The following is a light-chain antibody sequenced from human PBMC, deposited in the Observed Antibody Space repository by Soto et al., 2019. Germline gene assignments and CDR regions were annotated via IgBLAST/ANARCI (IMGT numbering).Light chain of an antibody. V-gene: IGKV3-11*01. CDR2: DAS. CDR1: QSVSSY. CDR3: QQRSNWPPS. J-gene: IGKJ5*01. Sequence: EIVMTQSPTTLSVSPGERATLSCRASQSVSSYLAWYQQKPGQAPRLLIYDASNRGSGIPARFSGSGSGTDFTLTISSLEPEDFAVYYCQQRSNWPPSLGQGTRLEI.